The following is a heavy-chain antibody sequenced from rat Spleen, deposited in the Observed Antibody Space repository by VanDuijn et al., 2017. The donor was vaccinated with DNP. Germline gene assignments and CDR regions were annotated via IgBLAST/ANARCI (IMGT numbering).Heavy chain of an antibody. CDR3: TTASTEGFAY. CDR2: INKDSSTI. V-gene: IGHV4-2*01. J-gene: IGHJ3*01. CDR1: GFNFNDYW. Sequence: EVLLVESDGGLVQPGRSLKLSCAASGFNFNDYWMGWVRQAPGKGLEWIGQINKDSSTIDYTPSLKDKFTISRDNAESSLYLQMDSLRSEDTATYYCTTASTEGFAYWGQGTLVTVS. D-gene: IGHD1-11*01.